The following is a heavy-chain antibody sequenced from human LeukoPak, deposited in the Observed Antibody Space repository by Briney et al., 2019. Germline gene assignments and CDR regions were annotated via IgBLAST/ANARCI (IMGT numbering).Heavy chain of an antibody. CDR1: GGSISSFY. V-gene: IGHV4-59*01. CDR3: ARDLDYGGSSIWYFDL. CDR2: IYYRGNT. Sequence: PSETLSLPSTVSGGSISSFYWSWIRQPPGKGLEWIGYIYYRGNTQYNPSLKSRVTISVDTSKNQFSLRLTSVTAADTAVYYCARDLDYGGSSIWYFDLWGRGTLVTVSS. D-gene: IGHD4-23*01. J-gene: IGHJ2*01.